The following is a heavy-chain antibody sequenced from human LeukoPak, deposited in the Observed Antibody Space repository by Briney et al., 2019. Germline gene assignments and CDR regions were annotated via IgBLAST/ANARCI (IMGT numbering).Heavy chain of an antibody. CDR3: ARDTEYEFDP. Sequence: SETLSLTCTLSGGSTSRLYWSCIREPPGKGLEWIGYIYYSGRTNYNPSLNSPVTISVDTSKSQFSLKLSSVTAADTAAYYCARDTEYEFDPWGQGTPVTVSS. CDR1: GGSTSRLY. J-gene: IGHJ5*02. CDR2: IYYSGRT. D-gene: IGHD6-6*01. V-gene: IGHV4-59*11.